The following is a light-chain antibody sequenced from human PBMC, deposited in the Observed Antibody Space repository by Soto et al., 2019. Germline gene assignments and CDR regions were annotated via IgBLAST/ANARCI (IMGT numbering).Light chain of an antibody. CDR2: ENN. V-gene: IGLV1-44*01. CDR1: ASNIGRDP. Sequence: QSVLTQPPSASGAPGQRVTISCSGSASNIGRDPVNWYQQVPGTAPKLLIYENNHRPSGVPARFSGSKSGTSASLVISGLQSEDEAEYFCAGWDGSLKGFVFGTVTKLTVL. CDR3: AGWDGSLKGFV. J-gene: IGLJ1*01.